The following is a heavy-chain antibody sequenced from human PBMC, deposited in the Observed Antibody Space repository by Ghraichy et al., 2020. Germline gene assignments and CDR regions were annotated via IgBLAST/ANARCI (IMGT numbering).Heavy chain of an antibody. CDR2: VSGGGDNT. J-gene: IGHJ4*02. D-gene: IGHD2-15*01. Sequence: GGSLRLSCAASGFTFSSYAMSWVRQAPGKGPVWVSAVSGGGDNTYYAESVKGRFTISRDNSKNTLYLQMNSLRAEDTAVYYCARCSGGSCYTPFDYWGQGTLVTVSS. CDR1: GFTFSSYA. V-gene: IGHV3-23*01. CDR3: ARCSGGSCYTPFDY.